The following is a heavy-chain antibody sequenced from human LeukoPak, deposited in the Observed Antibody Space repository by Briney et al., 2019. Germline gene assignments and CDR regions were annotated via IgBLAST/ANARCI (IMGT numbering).Heavy chain of an antibody. Sequence: SETLSLTCAVYGGSFSGYYWSWIRQPPGKGLEWIGEINHSGSTNYNPSLKSRVTISVDTSKNQFSLKLSSVTAADTAVYYCARCGSSYPYNWFDPWGQGTLVTVSS. J-gene: IGHJ5*02. CDR3: ARCGSSYPYNWFDP. V-gene: IGHV4-34*01. CDR2: INHSGST. CDR1: GGSFSGYY. D-gene: IGHD6-13*01.